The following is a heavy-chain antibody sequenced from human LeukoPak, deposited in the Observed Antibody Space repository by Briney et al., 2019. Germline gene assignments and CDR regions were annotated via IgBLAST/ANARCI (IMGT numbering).Heavy chain of an antibody. D-gene: IGHD3-22*01. Sequence: SETLSLTCTVSGASISSSSYYWGWIRQPPGEGLEWIGSIHGGSTYYNPSLKSRVSISVDTSKNQFSLKLSSVTAADTAVYYCARETDDSSGYYNWFDPWGQGTLVTVSS. V-gene: IGHV4-39*07. CDR3: ARETDDSSGYYNWFDP. J-gene: IGHJ5*02. CDR1: GASISSSSYY. CDR2: IHGGST.